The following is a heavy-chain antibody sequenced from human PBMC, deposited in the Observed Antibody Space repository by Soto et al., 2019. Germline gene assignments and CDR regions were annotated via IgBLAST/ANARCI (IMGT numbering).Heavy chain of an antibody. CDR1: GYTFTSYG. Sequence: GASVKVSCKASGYTFTSYGISWVRKAPGQGLEWMGWISAYNGNTNYAQKLQGRVTMTTDTSTSTAYMELRSLRPDDTAVYYCARGYYYDSSGYCFDYWGQGTLVTVSS. CDR3: ARGYYYDSSGYCFDY. CDR2: ISAYNGNT. D-gene: IGHD3-22*01. J-gene: IGHJ4*02. V-gene: IGHV1-18*01.